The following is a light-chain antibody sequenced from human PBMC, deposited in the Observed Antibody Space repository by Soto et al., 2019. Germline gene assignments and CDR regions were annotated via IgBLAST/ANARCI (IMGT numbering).Light chain of an antibody. Sequence: EIVLTQSPGTLSLSPGERATLSCRASQSVSSNYLAWYQQRPGQAPRLLIYVASSRATGIPDRFSGSGSGTDFTLTISRLEPEDFAVYYCQQYGSTPWTFGQGTKVEI. J-gene: IGKJ1*01. V-gene: IGKV3-20*01. CDR1: QSVSSNY. CDR3: QQYGSTPWT. CDR2: VAS.